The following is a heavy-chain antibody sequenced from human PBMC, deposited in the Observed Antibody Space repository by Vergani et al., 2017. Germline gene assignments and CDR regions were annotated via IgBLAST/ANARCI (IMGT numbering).Heavy chain of an antibody. CDR1: GFTFSSYA. D-gene: IGHD3-3*01. CDR3: AKDRPIWEVWLLFGDY. Sequence: EVQLLESGGGLVQPGGSLRLSCAASGFTFSSYAISWVRQAPGKGLEWVAAISGSGGSTYYADSVKGRLTISRDTSKNTLYLQMNSLRAEDTAVYYCAKDRPIWEVWLLFGDYWGQGTLVTVSS. V-gene: IGHV3-23*01. CDR2: ISGSGGST. J-gene: IGHJ4*02.